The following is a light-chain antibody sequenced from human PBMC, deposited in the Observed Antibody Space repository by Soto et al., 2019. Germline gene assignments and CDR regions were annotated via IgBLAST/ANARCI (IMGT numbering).Light chain of an antibody. V-gene: IGKV1-39*01. J-gene: IGKJ5*01. CDR2: AAS. CDR1: QSISSY. CDR3: QQFKSYPIT. Sequence: DIQMTQSPSSVSASVGDRVTITCRASQSISSYLNWYQQKPGEAPKLLIYAASSLQSGVPSRFSGSGSGTEFTLTISSLQPEDFGTYYCQQFKSYPITFGQGTRLEIK.